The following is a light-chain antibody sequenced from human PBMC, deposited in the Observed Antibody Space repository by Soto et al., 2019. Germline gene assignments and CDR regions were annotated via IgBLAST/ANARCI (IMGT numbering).Light chain of an antibody. CDR3: CSYAGDTHYV. V-gene: IGLV2-23*01. J-gene: IGLJ1*01. Sequence: QSALTQPASVSGSPGQSITISCTGTSSDVGSYNLVSWYQQHPGKAPKLMIYEGSRRPSGVSIRFSGSKSGNTASLTISGLQAEDEADYYCCSYAGDTHYVFGTGTKVTVL. CDR1: SSDVGSYNL. CDR2: EGS.